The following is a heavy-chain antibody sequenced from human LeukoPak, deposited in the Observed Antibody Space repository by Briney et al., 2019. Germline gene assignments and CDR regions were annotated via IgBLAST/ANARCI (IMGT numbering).Heavy chain of an antibody. Sequence: GESLKISCKGSGYSFTSYWIGWVRQVPGKGLEWMGIIYPGDSDTRYSPSFQGQVTISADKSISTAYLQWSSLKASDTAMYYCARHRYYYDSSALRYYGMDVWGQGTTVTVSS. CDR2: IYPGDSDT. CDR3: ARHRYYYDSSALRYYGMDV. V-gene: IGHV5-51*01. J-gene: IGHJ6*02. D-gene: IGHD3-22*01. CDR1: GYSFTSYW.